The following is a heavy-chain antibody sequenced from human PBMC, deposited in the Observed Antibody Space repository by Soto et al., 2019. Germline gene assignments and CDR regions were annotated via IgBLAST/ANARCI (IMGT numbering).Heavy chain of an antibody. Sequence: EVQLVESGGGLIQPGGSLRLSCVASVFSVSNNYMSWVRQAPGKGLEWVSVIYSDGSTYYADSVKGRFTISRDNFRNTVYLQTNSLRAEDTAVYYCARGGGVAVRPHYYYYGMDVWGQGTTVTVSS. CDR2: IYSDGST. CDR3: ARGGGVAVRPHYYYYGMDV. J-gene: IGHJ6*02. D-gene: IGHD6-6*01. V-gene: IGHV3-53*01. CDR1: VFSVSNNY.